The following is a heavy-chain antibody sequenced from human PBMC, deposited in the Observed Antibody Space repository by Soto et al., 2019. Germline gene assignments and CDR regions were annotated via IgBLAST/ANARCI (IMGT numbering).Heavy chain of an antibody. D-gene: IGHD1-1*01. V-gene: IGHV4-30-4*01. CDR3: ARAQANPGSYYYYGMDV. CDR1: GGSISSGDYY. CDR2: IYYSGST. Sequence: SETLSLTCTVSGGSISSGDYYWSWIRQPPGRGLEWIGYIYYSGSTYYNPSLKSRVTISVDTSKNQFSLKLSSVTAADTAVYYCARAQANPGSYYYYGMDVPGQGTTVTVSS. J-gene: IGHJ6*02.